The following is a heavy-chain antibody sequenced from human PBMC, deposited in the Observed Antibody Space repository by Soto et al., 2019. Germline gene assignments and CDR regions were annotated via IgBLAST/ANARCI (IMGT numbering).Heavy chain of an antibody. CDR3: VSRYSSNWFFDY. Sequence: HPGGSLRLSFSTSGFTLSISAMHWVRQAPGKGLEYVSAISSNGGTTYYADSVKGRFTISRDNSKNTLYLHMSSLKPEDTAVYYCVSRYSSNWFFDYWGHGTLVTVSS. CDR2: ISSNGGTT. J-gene: IGHJ4*01. D-gene: IGHD6-13*01. V-gene: IGHV3-64D*08. CDR1: GFTLSISA.